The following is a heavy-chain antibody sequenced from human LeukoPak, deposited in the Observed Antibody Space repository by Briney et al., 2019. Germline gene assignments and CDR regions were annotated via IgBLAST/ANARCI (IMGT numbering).Heavy chain of an antibody. CDR1: GGSFSGCY. D-gene: IGHD4-17*01. Sequence: SETLSLTCAVYGGSFSGCYWSWIRQPPGKGLEWIGEINHSGSTNYNPSLKSRVTISVDTSKNQFSLKLSSVTAADTAVYYCAIELTTVPYFDYWGQGTLVTVSS. V-gene: IGHV4-34*01. CDR2: INHSGST. CDR3: AIELTTVPYFDY. J-gene: IGHJ4*02.